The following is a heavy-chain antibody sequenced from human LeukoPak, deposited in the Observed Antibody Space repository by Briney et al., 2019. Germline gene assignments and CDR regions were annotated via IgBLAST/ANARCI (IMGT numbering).Heavy chain of an antibody. D-gene: IGHD2-2*01. Sequence: GGSLRLSCAASGFTFSSYWMTWVRQAPGKGLEWVANIKQDGSEKYYVDSVKGRFTISRDNAKNLPYLQMNNLRAEDTAVYYCARDCSSTSCYWTFDYWGQGTLVTVPS. J-gene: IGHJ4*02. CDR2: IKQDGSEK. V-gene: IGHV3-7*01. CDR1: GFTFSSYW. CDR3: ARDCSSTSCYWTFDY.